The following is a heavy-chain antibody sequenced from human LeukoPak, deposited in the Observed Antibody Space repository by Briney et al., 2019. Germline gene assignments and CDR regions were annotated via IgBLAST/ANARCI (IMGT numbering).Heavy chain of an antibody. CDR1: GFTFSNYW. V-gene: IGHV3-21*01. CDR3: ARVDDSSGYSLDAFDI. J-gene: IGHJ3*02. CDR2: ISSSSSYI. D-gene: IGHD3-22*01. Sequence: EGSLRLSCEVSGFTFSNYWRMWVRQAPGKGREWVSSISSSSSYIFYADSVKGRFTISRDNAKSSLFLQMNSLRAEDTAVYYCARVDDSSGYSLDAFDIWGQGTMVTVSS.